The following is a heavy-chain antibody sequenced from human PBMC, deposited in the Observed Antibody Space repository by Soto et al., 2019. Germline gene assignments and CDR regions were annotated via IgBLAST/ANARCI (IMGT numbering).Heavy chain of an antibody. D-gene: IGHD5-18*01. Sequence: ASVKVSCKASGGTFSSYAISWVRQAPGQGLEWMGGIIPIFGTANYAQKFQGRVTITADESTSTAYMELSSLRAEDTAVYYCARARGYTYGPPTYWGQGTLVTVSS. CDR3: ARARGYTYGPPTY. V-gene: IGHV1-69*13. J-gene: IGHJ4*02. CDR2: IIPIFGTA. CDR1: GGTFSSYA.